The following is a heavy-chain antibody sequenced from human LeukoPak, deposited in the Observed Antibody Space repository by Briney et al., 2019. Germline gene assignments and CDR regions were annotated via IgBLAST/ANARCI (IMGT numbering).Heavy chain of an antibody. D-gene: IGHD5-18*01. CDR2: ISAYNGNT. CDR3: ARGALVTGGDF. J-gene: IGHJ4*02. Sequence: GASVKVYCKASGYTFTNYGFTWVRQAPGQGLEWMGWISAYNGNTNHAQKFQDRVTLTTDTSTSTAYMELRSLSSDDTAMYFCARGALVTGGDFWGQGTLVTVSS. CDR1: GYTFTNYG. V-gene: IGHV1-18*01.